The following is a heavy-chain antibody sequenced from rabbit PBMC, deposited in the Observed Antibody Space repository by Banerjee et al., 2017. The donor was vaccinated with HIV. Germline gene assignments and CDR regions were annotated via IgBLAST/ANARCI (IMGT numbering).Heavy chain of an antibody. CDR1: GIDFSSYYY. V-gene: IGHV1S43*01. Sequence: QQQLEESGGGLVKPGGTLTLTCKASGIDFSSYYYMCWVRQTPGKGLEWIACIDTGSRGYTWYASWAKGRFTISRENTQNTLYLQLNSLTAAATATYFCARDRGVTGYAYATYYFNLWGPGTLVTVS. D-gene: IGHD6-1*01. J-gene: IGHJ4*01. CDR3: ARDRGVTGYAYATYYFNL. CDR2: IDTGSRGYT.